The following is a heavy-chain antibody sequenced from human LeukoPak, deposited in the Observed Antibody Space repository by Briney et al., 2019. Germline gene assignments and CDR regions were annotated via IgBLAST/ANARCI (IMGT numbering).Heavy chain of an antibody. CDR2: IIPIFGTA. D-gene: IGHD4-11*01. V-gene: IGHV1-69*05. J-gene: IGHJ3*02. CDR3: ARDLNIDYRSEAFDASDI. Sequence: VASVKVSCKASGGTFSSYAISWVRQAPGQGLEWMGGIIPIFGTANYAQKFQGRVTMTRDTSTNTVYMELSSLRSEDTAVYYCARDLNIDYRSEAFDASDIWGQGTMVTVSS. CDR1: GGTFSSYA.